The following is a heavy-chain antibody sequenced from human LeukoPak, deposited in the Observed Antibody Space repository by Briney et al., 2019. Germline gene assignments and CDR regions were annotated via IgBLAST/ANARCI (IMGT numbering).Heavy chain of an antibody. CDR3: ARTSVDTAMVAYYYYYYMDV. D-gene: IGHD5-18*01. Sequence: GGPLRLSCAASGFTFSSYWMSWVRQAPGKGLEWVANIKQDGSEKYYVDSVKGRFTISRDNAKNSLYLQMNSLRAEDTAVYYCARTSVDTAMVAYYYYYYMDVWGKGTTVTVSS. CDR2: IKQDGSEK. CDR1: GFTFSSYW. J-gene: IGHJ6*03. V-gene: IGHV3-7*01.